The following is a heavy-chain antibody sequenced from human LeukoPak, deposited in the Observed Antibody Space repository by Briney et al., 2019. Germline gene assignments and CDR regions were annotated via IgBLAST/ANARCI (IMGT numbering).Heavy chain of an antibody. V-gene: IGHV4-4*02. J-gene: IGHJ5*02. D-gene: IGHD4-11*01. CDR3: AGEGMTTVDRGWFDP. Sequence: SETLSLTCAVSGGSISSSNWWSWVRQPPGKGLEWIGEIYHSGSTNYNPSLKSRVTISVDTSKNQFSLKLSSVTAADTAVYYCAGEGMTTVDRGWFDPWGQGTLVTVSS. CDR2: IYHSGST. CDR1: GGSISSSNW.